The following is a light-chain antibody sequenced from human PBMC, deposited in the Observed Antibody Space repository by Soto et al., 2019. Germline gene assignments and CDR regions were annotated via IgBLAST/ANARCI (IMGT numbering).Light chain of an antibody. Sequence: EIVMTQSPATLSVSPGERATLSCRASQSIDNDLAWYQQKPGQAPRLLIYGASTRATGIPVRFSGSGSGTLFTLTINSLQSEDLAVYYCQQYQRWPPLTFGGGTKVEIK. CDR1: QSIDND. J-gene: IGKJ4*01. V-gene: IGKV3-15*01. CDR2: GAS. CDR3: QQYQRWPPLT.